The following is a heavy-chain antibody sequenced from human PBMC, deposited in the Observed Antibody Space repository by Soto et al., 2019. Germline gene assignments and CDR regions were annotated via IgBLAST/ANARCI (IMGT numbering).Heavy chain of an antibody. V-gene: IGHV4-59*08. D-gene: IGHD3-9*01. CDR2: IYYSGST. CDR1: GGSISSYY. Sequence: SETLSLTCTVSGGSISSYYWSWIRQPPGKGLEWIGYIYYSGSTNYNPSLKSRVTISVDTSKNQFSLKLSSVTAGDPAVYYCARWSSYYDILTGYYRRAITGGGFYYFDYWGQGTLVTVSS. J-gene: IGHJ4*02. CDR3: ARWSSYYDILTGYYRRAITGGGFYYFDY.